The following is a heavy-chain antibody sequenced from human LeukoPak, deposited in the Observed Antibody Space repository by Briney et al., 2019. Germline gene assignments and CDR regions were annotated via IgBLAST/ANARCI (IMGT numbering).Heavy chain of an antibody. V-gene: IGHV3-7*01. CDR2: IKQDGSEK. J-gene: IGHJ4*02. D-gene: IGHD2/OR15-2a*01. Sequence: GGSLRLSCAASGFTFSSYWMSWVRQAPGKGLEWVANIKQDGSEKYYVDSVKGRFTISRDDAKNSLYLQMNSLRAEDTAVYYCASDGYFEPYDYWGQGTLVTVSS. CDR1: GFTFSSYW. CDR3: ASDGYFEPYDY.